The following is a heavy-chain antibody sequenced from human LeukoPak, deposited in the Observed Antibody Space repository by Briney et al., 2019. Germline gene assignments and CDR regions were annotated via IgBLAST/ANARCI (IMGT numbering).Heavy chain of an antibody. CDR2: ISYDGSNK. V-gene: IGHV3-30*03. CDR1: GFTFTSYV. J-gene: IGHJ4*02. CDR3: GRDIATAVDY. Sequence: GGSLRLSCAASGFTFTSYVMHWVRQAPGKGLQWVALISYDGSNKYYADSVKGRFTISGDNSKNTLYLQMNSLRAEDTAIYYCGRDIATAVDYWGLGTLVTVSS. D-gene: IGHD6-13*01.